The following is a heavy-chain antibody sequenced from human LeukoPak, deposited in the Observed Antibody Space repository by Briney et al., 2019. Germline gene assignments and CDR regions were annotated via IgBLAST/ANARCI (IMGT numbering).Heavy chain of an antibody. V-gene: IGHV4-61*01. D-gene: IGHD1-26*01. J-gene: IGHJ5*02. CDR3: ARDSGSYYNWFDP. CDR2: IYYSGST. CDR1: GGSVSSGSHY. Sequence: SETLSLTCTVSGGSVSSGSHYWSWIRQPPGKGLEWIGYIYYSGSTNYNPSLKSRVTISVDTSKNQFSLKLSPVTAADTAVYYCARDSGSYYNWFDPWGQGTLVTVSS.